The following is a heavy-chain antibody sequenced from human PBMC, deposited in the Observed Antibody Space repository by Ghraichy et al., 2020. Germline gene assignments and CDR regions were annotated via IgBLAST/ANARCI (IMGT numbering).Heavy chain of an antibody. J-gene: IGHJ6*02. CDR2: INPNTGGL. D-gene: IGHD5-18*01. CDR3: ARVLIGRGYRYGSTSQAYYGVDV. Sequence: ASVKVSCKASGYSFTAYYVHWVRQAPGQGLEWMGWINPNTGGLNYAQKFQGRVTMTRDTSLTTAYMALNYLRSDDTAVYYCARVLIGRGYRYGSTSQAYYGVDVWGQGTTVTVSS. V-gene: IGHV1-2*02. CDR1: GYSFTAYY.